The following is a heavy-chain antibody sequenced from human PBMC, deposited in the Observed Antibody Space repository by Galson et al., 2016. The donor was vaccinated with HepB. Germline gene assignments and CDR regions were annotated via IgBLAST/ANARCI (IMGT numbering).Heavy chain of an antibody. CDR3: SKDGSYSGNFHGYFDY. J-gene: IGHJ4*02. CDR1: GFVFANFG. V-gene: IGHV3-20*04. CDR2: IRTRRTT. Sequence: SLRLSCAASGFVFANFGLSWVRQAPGKGLEWVASIRTRRTTYYSDSVQGRCTTSRNNADNSLSLQMNSLIGDDTAFYYCSKDGSYSGNFHGYFDYWGQGSLVTVSS. D-gene: IGHD1-26*01.